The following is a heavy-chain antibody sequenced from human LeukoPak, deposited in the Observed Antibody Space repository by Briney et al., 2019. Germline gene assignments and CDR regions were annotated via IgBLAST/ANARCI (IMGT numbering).Heavy chain of an antibody. J-gene: IGHJ6*02. Sequence: GGSLRLSCAASGFTVSSNYMSWVRQAPGKGLEWDSVIYSGGSTYYADSVKGRFTISRDNSKNTLYLQMNSLRAEDTAVYYCASGVSREPTPYYYYYGMDVWGQGTTVTVSS. CDR3: ASGVSREPTPYYYYYGMDV. CDR2: IYSGGST. V-gene: IGHV3-53*01. D-gene: IGHD3-3*02. CDR1: GFTVSSNY.